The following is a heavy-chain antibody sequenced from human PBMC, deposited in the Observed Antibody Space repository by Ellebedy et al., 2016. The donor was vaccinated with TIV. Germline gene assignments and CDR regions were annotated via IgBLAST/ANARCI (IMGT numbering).Heavy chain of an antibody. CDR1: GFTFNSHG. Sequence: AASVKVSCKASGFTFNSHGLAWVRQAPGLGLEWMGWINAYDGITNYAEKFQGRVTMTTDTLTSTAYMDLRDLTSDDTAIYYCARGDRLQTGSKHFDYWGQGTVVTVTS. D-gene: IGHD3-22*01. CDR2: INAYDGIT. V-gene: IGHV1-18*04. CDR3: ARGDRLQTGSKHFDY. J-gene: IGHJ4*02.